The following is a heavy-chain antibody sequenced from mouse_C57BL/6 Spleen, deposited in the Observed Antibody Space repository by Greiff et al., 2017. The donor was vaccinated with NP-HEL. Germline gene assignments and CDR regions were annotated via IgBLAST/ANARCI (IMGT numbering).Heavy chain of an antibody. CDR1: GFTFSSYA. V-gene: IGHV5-9-1*02. J-gene: IGHJ4*01. CDR3: TRVSDGNYGAMDY. CDR2: ISSGGDYI. D-gene: IGHD2-1*01. Sequence: EVKLVESGEGLVKPGGSLKLSCAASGFTFSSYAMSWVRQTPEKRLEWVAYISSGGDYIYYADTVKGRFTISRDNARNTLYLQMSSLKSEDTAMYYCTRVSDGNYGAMDYWGQGTSVTVSS.